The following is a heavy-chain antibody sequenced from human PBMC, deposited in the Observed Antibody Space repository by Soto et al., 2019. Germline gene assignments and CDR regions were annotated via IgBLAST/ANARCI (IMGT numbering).Heavy chain of an antibody. CDR1: GGSISSYC. V-gene: IGHV4-59*01. D-gene: IGHD3-10*01. CDR2: IYNSRST. CDR3: ARARMTMDREVIKYTMDV. J-gene: IGHJ6*02. Sequence: QVQLQESGPGLVKPSQTLSLTCTVSGGSISSYCWTWIRRPPGTGMGLVGYIYNSRSTNSNPSLQSRATITVAPSKNQFSPKLSSVTEAYTGMYSCARARMTMDREVIKYTMDVWGQGATFIVS.